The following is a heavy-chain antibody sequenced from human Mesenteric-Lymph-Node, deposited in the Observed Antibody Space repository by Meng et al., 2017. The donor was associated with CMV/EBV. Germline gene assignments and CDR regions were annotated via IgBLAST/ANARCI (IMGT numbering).Heavy chain of an antibody. Sequence: GGSLRLSCAASGFTFSSYSMNWVRQAPGKGLEWVSVISDTGDSTIYADSVKGRFTISRDNSKNTLYLQMNSLRADDTAVYYCAKSRGAGPSALNYWGQGTLVTVSS. V-gene: IGHV3-23*01. CDR1: GFTFSSYS. J-gene: IGHJ4*02. CDR3: AKSRGAGPSALNY. CDR2: ISDTGDST. D-gene: IGHD2-2*01.